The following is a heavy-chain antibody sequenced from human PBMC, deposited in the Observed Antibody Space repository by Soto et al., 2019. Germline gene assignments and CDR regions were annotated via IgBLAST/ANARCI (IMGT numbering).Heavy chain of an antibody. CDR3: VKESLKTPVTGPVDC. D-gene: IGHD6-19*01. Sequence: PGGSLRLSCTASGFTFSSYALSWVRQAPGKGLEWVSSISGSGGSTYYADSVKGRVTISRDNSKNTLYLQMSSLRAEDTAVYYCVKESLKTPVTGPVDCWGQGTVVTVSS. CDR1: GFTFSSYA. J-gene: IGHJ4*02. V-gene: IGHV3-23*01. CDR2: ISGSGGST.